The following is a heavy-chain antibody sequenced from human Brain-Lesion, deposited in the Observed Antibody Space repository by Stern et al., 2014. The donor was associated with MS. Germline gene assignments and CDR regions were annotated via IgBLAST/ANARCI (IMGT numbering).Heavy chain of an antibody. J-gene: IGHJ6*02. V-gene: IGHV1-2*02. CDR2: IHPNTGGT. CDR3: ARDQRGITIFGVVTDYYYLGMDV. CDR1: GNIFTRYY. Sequence: VQLVQSGAEVKKPGASVKVSCNTSGNIFTRYYIHWVRTAPGPALEWMAWIHPNTGGTKNSQKFPGRTTMSRHTSLSTADLDMSSLTSDDTAVYYCARDQRGITIFGVVTDYYYLGMDVWGQGTTVTVSS. D-gene: IGHD3-3*01.